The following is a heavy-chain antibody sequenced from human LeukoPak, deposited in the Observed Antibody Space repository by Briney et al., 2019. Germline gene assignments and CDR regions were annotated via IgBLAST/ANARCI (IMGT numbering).Heavy chain of an antibody. V-gene: IGHV4-61*01. CDR2: VYFSGST. CDR3: ARVDSGNSDYYFDF. CDR1: GPSVSIGSYY. D-gene: IGHD4-23*01. J-gene: IGHJ4*02. Sequence: SETLSLTCTVSGPSVSIGSYYWSWIRQPPGKGLEWIGYVYFSGSTNYQPSLKSRAAISIDIPRNQFSLKLSSVTAADTAVYYCARVDSGNSDYYFDFWGQGVLVTVSS.